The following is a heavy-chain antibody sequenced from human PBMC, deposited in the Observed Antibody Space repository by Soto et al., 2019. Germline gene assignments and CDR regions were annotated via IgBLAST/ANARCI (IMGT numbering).Heavy chain of an antibody. CDR3: AKDPLTGDRGWYFDL. J-gene: IGHJ2*01. CDR1: GFTFSSYA. V-gene: IGHV3-23*01. Sequence: GESLKISCAASGFTFSSYAMSWVRQAPGKGLEWVSAISGSGGSTYYADSVKGRFTISRDNSKNTLYLQMNSLRAEDTAVYYCAKDPLTGDRGWYFDLWGRGTLVTVSS. D-gene: IGHD7-27*01. CDR2: ISGSGGST.